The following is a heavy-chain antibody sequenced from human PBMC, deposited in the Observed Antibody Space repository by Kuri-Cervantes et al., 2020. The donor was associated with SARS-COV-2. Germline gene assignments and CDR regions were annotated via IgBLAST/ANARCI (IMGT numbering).Heavy chain of an antibody. Sequence: QTLSLTCAASGFTFSNAWMSWVRQAPGKGLEWVGFIRSKAYGGTTEYAASVKGRFTISRDDSKSIAYLQMNSLKTEDTAVYYCTRADFWSGYYGYWGQGTLVTVSS. V-gene: IGHV3-49*04. CDR1: GFTFSNAW. D-gene: IGHD3-3*01. J-gene: IGHJ4*02. CDR2: IRSKAYGGTT. CDR3: TRADFWSGYYGY.